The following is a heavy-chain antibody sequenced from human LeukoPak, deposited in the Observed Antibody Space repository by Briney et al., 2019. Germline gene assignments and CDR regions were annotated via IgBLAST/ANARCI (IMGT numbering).Heavy chain of an antibody. D-gene: IGHD6-13*01. CDR1: GFTFSSYE. CDR3: ARAPIAAAGKTTPFDY. V-gene: IGHV3-48*03. J-gene: IGHJ4*02. CDR2: ITSSGGTT. Sequence: PGGSLRLSCAASGFTFSSYELNWVRQALGKGLEWVSYITSSGGTTYYADSVKGRFTISRDNAKNSLYLQMNSLRAEDTAVYYCARAPIAAAGKTTPFDYWGQGTLVTVSS.